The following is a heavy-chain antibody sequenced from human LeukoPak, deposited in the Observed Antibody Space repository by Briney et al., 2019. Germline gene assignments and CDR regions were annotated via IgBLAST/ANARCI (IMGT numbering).Heavy chain of an antibody. V-gene: IGHV4-34*01. Sequence: SETLSLTCAVYGGSFSGYYWSWIRQPPGKGLEWIGEINHSGSTNYNPSLKSRVTISVDTSKSQFSLKLSSVTAADTAVYYCAGLVDYDILTGYYKSYFDYWGQGTLVTVSS. CDR1: GGSFSGYY. CDR3: AGLVDYDILTGYYKSYFDY. CDR2: INHSGST. J-gene: IGHJ4*02. D-gene: IGHD3-9*01.